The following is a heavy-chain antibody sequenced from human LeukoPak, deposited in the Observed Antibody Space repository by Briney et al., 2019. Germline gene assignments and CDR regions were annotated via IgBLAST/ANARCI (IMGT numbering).Heavy chain of an antibody. CDR2: ISSSSSYI. CDR1: GFTFSSYS. CDR3: ARGYYDSSGYLGY. D-gene: IGHD3-22*01. V-gene: IGHV3-21*01. J-gene: IGHJ4*02. Sequence: GGSLRLSCAASGFTFSSYSMNWVRQAPGKGLEWVSSISSSSSYIYYADSVEGRFTISRDNAKNSLYLQMNSLRAEDTAVYYCARGYYDSSGYLGYWGQGTLVTVSS.